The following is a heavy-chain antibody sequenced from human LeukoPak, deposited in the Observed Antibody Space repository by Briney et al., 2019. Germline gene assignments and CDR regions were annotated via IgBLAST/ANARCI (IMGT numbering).Heavy chain of an antibody. CDR1: GYTFTSYD. CDR2: MNPNGGNT. Sequence: GASVKVSCKASGYTFTSYDINWVRQATGQGLEWMGWMNPNGGNTVYAQKFQGRVTMTRNTSISTAYMELSSLRSEDTAVYYCARDGDYYGSGSYYNIWGQGTLVTVSS. D-gene: IGHD3-10*01. CDR3: ARDGDYYGSGSYYNI. J-gene: IGHJ4*02. V-gene: IGHV1-8*01.